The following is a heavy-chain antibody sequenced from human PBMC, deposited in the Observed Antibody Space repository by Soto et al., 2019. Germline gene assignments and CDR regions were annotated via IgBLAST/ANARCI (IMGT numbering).Heavy chain of an antibody. D-gene: IGHD6-25*01. Sequence: EVQLLESGGGLVQPGRSLRLSCAASGFTFSSYAMSCVRQAPGKGLEWVSAISGIGGTTYYAASVKGRFTTSRDNSKNTLFLQMNSLRAEDTAVYYCAKFFVETGGSSGWPWTFHYWGQGTLVTVSS. CDR2: ISGIGGTT. J-gene: IGHJ4*02. CDR1: GFTFSSYA. V-gene: IGHV3-23*01. CDR3: AKFFVETGGSSGWPWTFHY.